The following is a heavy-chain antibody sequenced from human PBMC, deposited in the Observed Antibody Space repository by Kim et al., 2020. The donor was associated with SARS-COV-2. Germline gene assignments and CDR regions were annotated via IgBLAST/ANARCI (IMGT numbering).Heavy chain of an antibody. Sequence: ASVKVSCKASGYTFTGYYMHWVRQAPGQGLEWMGRINPNSGGTNYAQKFQGRVTMTRDTSISTAYMELSRLRSDDTVVYYCARARSNYYDSSGSFDYWGQGTLVTVSS. CDR3: ARARSNYYDSSGSFDY. V-gene: IGHV1-2*05. CDR2: INPNSGGT. D-gene: IGHD3-22*01. J-gene: IGHJ4*02. CDR1: GYTFTGYY.